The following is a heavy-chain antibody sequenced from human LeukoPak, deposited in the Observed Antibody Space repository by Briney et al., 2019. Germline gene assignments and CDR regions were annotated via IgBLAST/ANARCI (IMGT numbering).Heavy chain of an antibody. CDR3: AKWREGTMVYFDY. D-gene: IGHD3-10*01. CDR2: INADGSGT. J-gene: IGHJ4*02. CDR1: GFTFSSHW. Sequence: GGSLRLSCAASGFTFSSHWMHWVRQAPGKGLVWVSRINADGSGTTYADSVKGRFTISRDNSKNTVYLQMNSLRAEDTALYYCAKWREGTMVYFDYWGQGTLVTVSS. V-gene: IGHV3-74*01.